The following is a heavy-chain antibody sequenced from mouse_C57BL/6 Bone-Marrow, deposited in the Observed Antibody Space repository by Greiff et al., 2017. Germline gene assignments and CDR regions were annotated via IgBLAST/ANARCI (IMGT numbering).Heavy chain of an antibody. Sequence: EVQLQQSGAELVKPGASVKLSCTASGFNIKDYYMHWVKQRTEQGLEWIGRIDPEDGETKYDPKFQGQDPITADTSSNTSYLQLSILTSEDTAVYYCATTAQATADYWGQGTTLTVSS. CDR1: GFNIKDYY. D-gene: IGHD3-2*02. CDR2: IDPEDGET. CDR3: ATTAQATADY. J-gene: IGHJ2*01. V-gene: IGHV14-2*01.